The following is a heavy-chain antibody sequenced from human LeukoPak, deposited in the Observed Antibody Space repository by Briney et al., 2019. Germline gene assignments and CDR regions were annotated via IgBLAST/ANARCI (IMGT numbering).Heavy chain of an antibody. CDR1: GGTFSSYA. Sequence: VASVKVSCKASGGTFSSYAISWVRQAPGQGLEWMGGIIPIFGTANYAQKFQGRVTITADESTSTAYMGLSSLRSEDTAVYYCARTPFAAGIAVAGTLTADWYFDLWGRGTLVTVSS. D-gene: IGHD6-19*01. CDR3: ARTPFAAGIAVAGTLTADWYFDL. CDR2: IIPIFGTA. J-gene: IGHJ2*01. V-gene: IGHV1-69*13.